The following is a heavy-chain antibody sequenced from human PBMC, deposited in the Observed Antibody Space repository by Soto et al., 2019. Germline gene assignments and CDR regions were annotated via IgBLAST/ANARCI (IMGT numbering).Heavy chain of an antibody. J-gene: IGHJ3*02. D-gene: IGHD6-13*01. CDR2: IIPIFGTA. V-gene: IGHV1-69*13. CDR1: GGTFSSYA. CDR3: ARLSSAAGTWQDAFDI. Sequence: SVKVSCKASGGTFSSYAISWVRQAPGQGLEWMGGIIPIFGTANYAQKFQGRVTITADESTSTAYMELSSLRSEDTAVYYCARLSSAAGTWQDAFDIWGQGAMVTVSS.